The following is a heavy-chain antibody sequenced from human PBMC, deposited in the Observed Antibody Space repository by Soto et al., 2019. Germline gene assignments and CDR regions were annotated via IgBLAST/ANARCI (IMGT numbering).Heavy chain of an antibody. CDR3: ARDLSTGGRYNAFDI. V-gene: IGHV1-69*06. CDR1: GGTFSNYG. CDR2: IFPIFTTT. J-gene: IGHJ3*02. Sequence: VQLVQSGAELKKPGSSVKLSCKASGGTFSNYGFSWVRQAPGQGPEWMGGIFPIFTTTNYGQKFQDRVTITADKSTRTVYMDLGSLTSDDTAVYYCARDLSTGGRYNAFDIWGQGTMVTVSS. D-gene: IGHD3-16*01.